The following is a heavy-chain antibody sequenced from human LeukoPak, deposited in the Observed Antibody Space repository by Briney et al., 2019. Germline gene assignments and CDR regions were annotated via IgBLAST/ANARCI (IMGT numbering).Heavy chain of an antibody. CDR1: GGSFSGYY. V-gene: IGHV4-34*01. J-gene: IGHJ4*02. CDR2: INHSGST. Sequence: SETLSLTRAVYGGSFSGYYWSWIRQPPGKGLEWIGEINHSGSTNYNPSLKSRVTISVDTSKNQFSLKLSSVTAADTAVYYCARLKPYYYGSGSYTFDYWGQGTLVTVSS. CDR3: ARLKPYYYGSGSYTFDY. D-gene: IGHD3-10*01.